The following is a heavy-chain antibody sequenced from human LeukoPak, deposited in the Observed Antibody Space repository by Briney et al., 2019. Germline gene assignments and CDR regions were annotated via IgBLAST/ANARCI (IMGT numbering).Heavy chain of an antibody. V-gene: IGHV4-34*01. CDR3: ARTPTNYYGSGSYFDY. Sequence: PSETLSLTCAVYGGSFSGYYWSWIRQPPGKGLEWIGEINHSGSTNYNTSLKSRVTISVDTSKNQFSLKLSSVTAADTAVYYCARTPTNYYGSGSYFDYWCQGTLVTVSS. CDR2: INHSGST. J-gene: IGHJ4*02. D-gene: IGHD3-10*01. CDR1: GGSFSGYY.